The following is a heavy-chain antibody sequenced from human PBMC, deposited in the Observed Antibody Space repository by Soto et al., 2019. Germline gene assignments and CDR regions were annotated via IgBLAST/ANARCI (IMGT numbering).Heavy chain of an antibody. CDR1: GFTFTSSA. CDR2: IVVGSGNT. J-gene: IGHJ4*02. Sequence: ASVKVSCKASGFTFTSSAVQWVRQARGQRLEWIGWIVVGSGNTILAQKFKERVTFTRDMSISTVYMELSSLRSEDMAVYYCAADPGDIAAEGFFNYWCQGTLVSVS. CDR3: AADPGDIAAEGFFNY. V-gene: IGHV1-58*01. D-gene: IGHD6-13*01.